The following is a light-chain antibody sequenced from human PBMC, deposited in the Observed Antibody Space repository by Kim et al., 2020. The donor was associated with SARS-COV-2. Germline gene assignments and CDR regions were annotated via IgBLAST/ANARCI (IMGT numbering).Light chain of an antibody. CDR2: QDS. CDR1: KLGDKY. CDR3: QAWDSSTVV. J-gene: IGLJ2*01. V-gene: IGLV3-1*01. Sequence: SYELTQPPSVSVSPGQTASITCSGDKLGDKYACWYQQKPGQSPVLVIYQDSKRPSGIPERFSGSNSGNTATLTISGTQAMDEADYYCQAWDSSTVVVGGGTQLTV.